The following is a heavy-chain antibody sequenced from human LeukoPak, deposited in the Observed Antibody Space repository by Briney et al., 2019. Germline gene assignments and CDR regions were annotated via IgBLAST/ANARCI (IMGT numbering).Heavy chain of an antibody. D-gene: IGHD1-26*01. Sequence: SETLSLTCTVSGGSISHYYWSWIRQSPGKGLEWIGYIYYSESTNYNPSLKSRVTMSVDTSKNQFSLKLSSVTAADTAVYYCARVPSQSYPQVFYDMDVWGQGTTVTVSS. J-gene: IGHJ6*02. CDR3: ARVPSQSYPQVFYDMDV. CDR2: IYYSEST. V-gene: IGHV4-59*01. CDR1: GGSISHYY.